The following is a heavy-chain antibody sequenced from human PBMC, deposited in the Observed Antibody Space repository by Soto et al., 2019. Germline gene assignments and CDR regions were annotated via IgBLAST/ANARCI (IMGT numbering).Heavy chain of an antibody. Sequence: PSETRSLTCAVYGGSFSGYYWSWIRQPPGKGLEWIGEINHSGSTNYNPSLKSRVTISVDTSKNQFSLKLSSVTAADTAVYYCARDFPRGYCSSTSCYGRNRFDPWGQGTLVTVSS. CDR2: INHSGST. J-gene: IGHJ5*02. V-gene: IGHV4-34*01. CDR1: GGSFSGYY. D-gene: IGHD2-2*01. CDR3: ARDFPRGYCSSTSCYGRNRFDP.